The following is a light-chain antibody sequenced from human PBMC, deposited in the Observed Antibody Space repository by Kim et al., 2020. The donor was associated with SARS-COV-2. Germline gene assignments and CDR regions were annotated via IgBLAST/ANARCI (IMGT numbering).Light chain of an antibody. CDR1: QSVLFSSNNNNC. V-gene: IGKV4-1*01. Sequence: ATINFKSTQSVLFSSNNNNCLAWYQQRPGKPPKLLIFGASTRQSGVPARFSGSGSGTDFTLTISSLQAEDVAVYFCQQYYSPPRAFGQGAKVEIK. CDR2: GAS. J-gene: IGKJ1*01. CDR3: QQYYSPPRA.